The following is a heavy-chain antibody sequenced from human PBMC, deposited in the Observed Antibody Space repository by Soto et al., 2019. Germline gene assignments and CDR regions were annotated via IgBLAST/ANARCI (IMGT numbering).Heavy chain of an antibody. D-gene: IGHD6-13*01. J-gene: IGHJ5*02. CDR3: ARGGYSGLSS. Sequence: QVQLQQWGAGLLKPSETLSLTCAVYGGSFSGYYWSWIRQPPGKGLEWIGEINHSGSTNYNPSLKSRVTISVDTFKNQFSLKLRSVTAADTAVYYCARGGYSGLSSWGQGTLVTVSS. CDR2: INHSGST. CDR1: GGSFSGYY. V-gene: IGHV4-34*01.